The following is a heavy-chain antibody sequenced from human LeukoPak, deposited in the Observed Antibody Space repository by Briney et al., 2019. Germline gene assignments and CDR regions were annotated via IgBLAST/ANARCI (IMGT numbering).Heavy chain of an antibody. CDR1: GFSFSNAW. V-gene: IGHV3-15*01. D-gene: IGHD5-24*01. CDR2: IKSKTAGGIT. Sequence: GGSLRLSCAASGFSFSNAWMSWVRQAPGKGLEWVGRIKSKTAGGITDYAAPVKGRFTISRDDSKNTLYLQMSSLKTEDTAVYYCARAPRDGFNTGDYWGQGTLVTVSP. J-gene: IGHJ4*02. CDR3: ARAPRDGFNTGDY.